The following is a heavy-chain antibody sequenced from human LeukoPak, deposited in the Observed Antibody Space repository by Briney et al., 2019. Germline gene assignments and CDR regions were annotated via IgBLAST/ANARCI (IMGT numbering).Heavy chain of an antibody. V-gene: IGHV1-2*02. J-gene: IGHJ3*02. CDR1: GYTFTGYY. CDR3: ARDRVRYFDWLPHYDDAFDI. Sequence: ASVKVSCKASGYTFTGYYMHWVRQAPGQGLEWMGWINPNSGGTNYAQKFQGRVTMTRDTSISTAYMELSRLRSDDTAVYYCARDRVRYFDWLPHYDDAFDIWGQGTMVTVSS. D-gene: IGHD3-9*01. CDR2: INPNSGGT.